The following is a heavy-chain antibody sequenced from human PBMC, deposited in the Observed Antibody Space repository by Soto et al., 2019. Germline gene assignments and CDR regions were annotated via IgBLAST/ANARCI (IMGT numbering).Heavy chain of an antibody. CDR1: GFICSSYD. V-gene: IGHV3-23*01. D-gene: IGHD5-12*01. CDR2: ILVGGSP. J-gene: IGHJ6*02. Sequence: GGSLRLSCAVSGFICSSYDMSWVRQAPGKGLEWVSTILVGGSPHYEDSVKGRFTISRDTSKNTVYLQMNSLTAGDTAVYYCARDNIVSKGYGMDVWGQGTTVTVSS. CDR3: ARDNIVSKGYGMDV.